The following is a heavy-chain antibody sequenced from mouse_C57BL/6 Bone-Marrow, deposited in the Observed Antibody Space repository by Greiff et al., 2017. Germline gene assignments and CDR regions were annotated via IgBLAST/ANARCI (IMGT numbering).Heavy chain of an antibody. D-gene: IGHD3-2*02. J-gene: IGHJ3*01. CDR2: IDPSDSYT. CDR3: ARGNLPRLRGWWFAY. CDR1: GYTFTSYW. Sequence: VQLQQPGAELVKPGASVKLSCKASGYTFTSYWMQWVKQRPGQGLEWIGEIDPSDSYTNYNQKFKCKATLTVDTASSTAYMQLSSLTSEDSAVYYCARGNLPRLRGWWFAYWGQGTLDTVSA. V-gene: IGHV1-50*01.